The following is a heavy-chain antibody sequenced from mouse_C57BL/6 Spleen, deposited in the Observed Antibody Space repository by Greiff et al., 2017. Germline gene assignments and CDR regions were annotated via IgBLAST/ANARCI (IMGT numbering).Heavy chain of an antibody. D-gene: IGHD1-1*01. CDR3: ARMGDYGRSFYAMDY. CDR2: INPNYGTT. CDR1: GYSFSDYN. V-gene: IGHV1-39*01. Sequence: QLQQSGPDLVKPGASVKISCTASGYSFSDYNMTWVTQSNGKSLEWIGLINPNYGTTSYNQKFKGKATLTVDQSSSTAYMQLNSLTSEDSAVYYCARMGDYGRSFYAMDYWGQGTSVTVSS. J-gene: IGHJ4*01.